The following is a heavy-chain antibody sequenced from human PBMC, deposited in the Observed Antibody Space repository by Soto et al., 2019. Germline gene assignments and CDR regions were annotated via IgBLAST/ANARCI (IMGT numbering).Heavy chain of an antibody. Sequence: GGSLRLSCAASGFTFSSYSMNWVRQAPGKGLEWVSSISSSSSYIYYADSVKGRFTISRDNAKNSLYLQMNSLRAEDTAVYYCARDKKLRPSINDFWSGYEYWYYGMDVWGQGTTVTVSS. CDR3: ARDKKLRPSINDFWSGYEYWYYGMDV. CDR2: ISSSSSYI. D-gene: IGHD3-3*01. V-gene: IGHV3-21*01. CDR1: GFTFSSYS. J-gene: IGHJ6*02.